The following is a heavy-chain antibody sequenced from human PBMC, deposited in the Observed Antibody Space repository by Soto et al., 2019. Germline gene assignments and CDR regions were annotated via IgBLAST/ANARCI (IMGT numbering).Heavy chain of an antibody. Sequence: EVQLVESGGGLIEPGGSLRLSCAASGFTVSNNYMTWVRQAPGKGLEWVSVMYSGGTATSYADSVKGRFTVSRDNSKNTVSLQLDSLKADDTAVYYGARGVPVGAIGRFYFDSWGQVTLVTVAS. CDR2: MYSGGTAT. D-gene: IGHD1-26*01. V-gene: IGHV3-53*01. CDR1: GFTVSNNY. J-gene: IGHJ4*02. CDR3: ARGVPVGAIGRFYFDS.